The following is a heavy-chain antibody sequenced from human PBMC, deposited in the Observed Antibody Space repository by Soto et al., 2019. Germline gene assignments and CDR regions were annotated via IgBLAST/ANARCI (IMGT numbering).Heavy chain of an antibody. CDR3: ASGSGIYHMVFEY. J-gene: IGHJ4*02. Sequence: SQTLSLTCAISGDSLSSNSAAWNWIRQSPSRGLEWLGRTYYRSKWYNDYAASVKSRMTINPDTSKNQFSLELNSVTPEDTAVYYCASGSGIYHMVFEYWGQGTLVTVSS. D-gene: IGHD1-26*01. V-gene: IGHV6-1*01. CDR1: GDSLSSNSAA. CDR2: TYYRSKWYN.